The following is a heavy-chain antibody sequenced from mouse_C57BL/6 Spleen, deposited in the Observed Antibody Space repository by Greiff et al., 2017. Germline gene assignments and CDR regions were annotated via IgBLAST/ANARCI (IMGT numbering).Heavy chain of an antibody. V-gene: IGHV5-6*01. J-gene: IGHJ3*01. CDR1: GFTFSSYG. Sequence: EVQGVESGGDLVKPGGSLKLSCAASGFTFSSYGMSWVRQTPDKRLEWVATISSGGSYAYYPDSVKGRFTISRDNAKNTLYLQMSSLKSEDTAMYYCARIYYDYDSSWFAYWGQGTLVTVSA. D-gene: IGHD2-4*01. CDR3: ARIYYDYDSSWFAY. CDR2: ISSGGSYA.